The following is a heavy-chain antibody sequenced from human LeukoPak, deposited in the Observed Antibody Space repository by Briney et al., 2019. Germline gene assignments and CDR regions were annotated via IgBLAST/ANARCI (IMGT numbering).Heavy chain of an antibody. CDR3: ARARRDGYNTPFGY. CDR1: GGTFSSYA. Sequence: ASVKVSCKASGGTFSSYAISWVRQAPGQGLEWMGRIIPILGIANYAQKFQGRVTITADKSTSTAYMELSSLRSEDTAVYYCARARRDGYNTPFGYWGQGTLVAVSS. J-gene: IGHJ4*02. CDR2: IIPILGIA. V-gene: IGHV1-69*04. D-gene: IGHD5-24*01.